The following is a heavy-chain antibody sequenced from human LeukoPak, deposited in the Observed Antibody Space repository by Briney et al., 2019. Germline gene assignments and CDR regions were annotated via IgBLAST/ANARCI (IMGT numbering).Heavy chain of an antibody. V-gene: IGHV3-23*01. J-gene: IGHJ4*02. D-gene: IGHD6-6*01. CDR2: ITASGGGP. CDR3: AKDGRSSAPH. CDR1: GFNFSKYA. Sequence: GGSLRLSCAASGFNFSKYAMSWVRQAPGKGPEWVLGITASGGGPSSADSVKGRFSISRDNSKDTLYLQMNSLRAEDTAVYYCAKDGRSSAPHWGQGTLVTVSS.